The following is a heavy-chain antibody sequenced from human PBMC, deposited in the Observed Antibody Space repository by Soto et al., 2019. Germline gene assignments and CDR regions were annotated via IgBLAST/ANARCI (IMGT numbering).Heavy chain of an antibody. D-gene: IGHD3-22*01. V-gene: IGHV4-59*01. CDR1: DGSISSYY. CDR2: IYYSGST. J-gene: IGHJ3*02. CDR3: ARDRGYYDSSGYLKAFDI. Sequence: SATLSHTCNVYDGSISSYYWSCIRQPPGKGLEWIGYIYYSGSTNYNSSLKSRVTISVDTSKNQFSLKLTSVTAADTAVYYCARDRGYYDSSGYLKAFDIWGQGTMVTVSS.